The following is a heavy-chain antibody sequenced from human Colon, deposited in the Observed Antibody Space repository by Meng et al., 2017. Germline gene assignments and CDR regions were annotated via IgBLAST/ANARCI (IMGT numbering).Heavy chain of an antibody. D-gene: IGHD3-10*01. CDR1: GFTFSSYA. CDR3: AKEGGSGSYDY. CDR2: ICGSGGST. Sequence: GESLKISCAASGFTFSSYAMRWVRQAPGKGLGWGSAICGSGGSTYYADSVKGRFTISRDNSKNTLYLQMNSLSAEDTAVYYCAKEGGSGSYDYWGQGTLVTVSS. V-gene: IGHV3-23*01. J-gene: IGHJ4*02.